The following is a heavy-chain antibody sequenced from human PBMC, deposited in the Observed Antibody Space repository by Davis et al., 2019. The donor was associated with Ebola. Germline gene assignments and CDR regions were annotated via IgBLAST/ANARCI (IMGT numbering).Heavy chain of an antibody. CDR3: ARTTRGSGWFLDY. CDR1: GGSFSGYY. D-gene: IGHD6-19*01. CDR2: VIDSGIT. J-gene: IGHJ4*02. Sequence: MPSETLSLTCAVYGGSFSGYYWSWVRQSPKKGLEWIGEVIDSGITNYNPSLKSRVSVSVDRSKNQFSLKLTSVTAADTAVYYCARTTRGSGWFLDYWGQGTLVTVSS. V-gene: IGHV4-34*12.